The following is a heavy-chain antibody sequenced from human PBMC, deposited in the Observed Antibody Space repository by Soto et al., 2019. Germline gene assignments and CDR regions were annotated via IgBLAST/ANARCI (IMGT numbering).Heavy chain of an antibody. CDR1: GLIFSTQG. CDR3: AKDLFLNWYFDL. J-gene: IGHJ2*01. D-gene: IGHD2-21*01. V-gene: IGHV3-33*06. Sequence: GGSLRLSCAASGLIFSTQGMHWARQAPGKGLEWVAVIRNDGYTAHYADSVKGRFTISRDNSKNTLYLQMNSLRAEDTAVYYCAKDLFLNWYFDLWGRGTLVTVSS. CDR2: IRNDGYTA.